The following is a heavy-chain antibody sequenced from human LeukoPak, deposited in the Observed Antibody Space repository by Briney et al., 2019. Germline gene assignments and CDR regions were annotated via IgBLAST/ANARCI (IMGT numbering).Heavy chain of an antibody. CDR3: ARDQRQYYYDTSGLDY. D-gene: IGHD3-22*01. Sequence: GRSLRLSCAASGFTFSSYGMHWVRQAPGKGLEWVAVIWYDGSKRYSADSVKGRFTISRDNSKNTLYLQMNSLRAEDTAVYYCARDQRQYYYDTSGLDYWGQGTLVTVSS. CDR2: IWYDGSKR. J-gene: IGHJ4*02. CDR1: GFTFSSYG. V-gene: IGHV3-33*01.